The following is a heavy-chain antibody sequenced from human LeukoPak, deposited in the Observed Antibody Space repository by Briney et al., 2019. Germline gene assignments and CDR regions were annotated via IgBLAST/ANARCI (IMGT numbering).Heavy chain of an antibody. CDR3: ARYVWGSYPTFEDC. CDR2: ISYSGST. Sequence: SETLSLTCTVSGGSISSYYWSWIRQPPGKGLEWIGYISYSGSTNYNPSLKSRVTISVDTSKNQFSLKLSPVTAADTAVYYCARYVWGSYPTFEDCWGQGTLVTVSS. D-gene: IGHD3-16*02. CDR1: GGSISSYY. J-gene: IGHJ4*02. V-gene: IGHV4-59*01.